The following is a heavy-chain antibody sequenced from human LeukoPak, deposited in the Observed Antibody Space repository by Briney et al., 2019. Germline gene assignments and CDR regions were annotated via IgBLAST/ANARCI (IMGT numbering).Heavy chain of an antibody. CDR1: GFTVSSNY. J-gene: IGHJ3*02. CDR2: IYSGGST. CDR3: ARDGSSGSRDAFDI. D-gene: IGHD6-19*01. Sequence: GGSLRLSCAASGFTVSSNYMSWVRKAPGKGLEWVSVIYSGGSTYYADSVKGRFTISRDNSKNTLYLQMNSLRGEDTAVYYCARDGSSGSRDAFDIWGQGTMVTVSS. V-gene: IGHV3-53*01.